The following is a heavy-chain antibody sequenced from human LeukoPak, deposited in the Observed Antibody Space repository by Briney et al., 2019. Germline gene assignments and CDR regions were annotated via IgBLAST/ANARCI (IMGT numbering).Heavy chain of an antibody. Sequence: PGGSLRLPCEASGFTFSAYWMHWVRQAPGKGLVWVSRINSDGSTTSYADSVKGRFTISRDNAKNTLYLQMNSLRAGDTAVYFCARSPHDYWGQGTLVTVSS. CDR3: ARSPHDY. CDR2: INSDGSTT. J-gene: IGHJ4*02. V-gene: IGHV3-74*01. CDR1: GFTFSAYW.